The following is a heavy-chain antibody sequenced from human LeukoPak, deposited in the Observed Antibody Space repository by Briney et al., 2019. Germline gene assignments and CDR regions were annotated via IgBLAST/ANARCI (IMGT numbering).Heavy chain of an antibody. D-gene: IGHD3-22*01. V-gene: IGHV1-18*01. Sequence: ASVKVSCKASGYTFTSYGISWVRQAPGQGLEWMGWISAYNGNTNYAQKLQGRVTMTTDTSTSTAYMELRSLRSEDTAVYYCARGPTYYYDSSGDPNWFDPWGQGTLVTVPS. CDR2: ISAYNGNT. CDR1: GYTFTSYG. J-gene: IGHJ5*02. CDR3: ARGPTYYYDSSGDPNWFDP.